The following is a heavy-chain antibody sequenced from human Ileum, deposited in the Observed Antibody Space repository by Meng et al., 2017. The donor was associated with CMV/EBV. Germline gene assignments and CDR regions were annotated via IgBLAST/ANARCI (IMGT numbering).Heavy chain of an antibody. CDR3: AKDLGSRGIGATNDY. V-gene: IGHV3-23*03. Sequence: SGFTFSDYAMDWVRQAPGKGLQWVSLIYSGGAGTYYAGSVKGRFTISRDNSKNTLYLQMNSLGAEDTAVYYCAKDLGSRGIGATNDYWGQGTLVTVSS. D-gene: IGHD6-13*01. CDR2: IYSGGAGT. J-gene: IGHJ4*02. CDR1: GFTFSDYA.